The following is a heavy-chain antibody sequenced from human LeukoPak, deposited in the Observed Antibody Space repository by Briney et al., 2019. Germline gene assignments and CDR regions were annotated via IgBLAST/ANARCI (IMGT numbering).Heavy chain of an antibody. J-gene: IGHJ5*02. V-gene: IGHV4-39*01. CDR3: ASGSIMITFGGVITYNWFDP. Sequence: SETLSLTCTVSGGSVSSSSYYWGWIRQPPGKGLEWIGSIYYSGSTYYNPSLKSRVTISVDTSKNQFSLKLSSVTAADTAVYYCASGSIMITFGGVITYNWFDPWGQGTLVTVSS. D-gene: IGHD3-16*02. CDR2: IYYSGST. CDR1: GGSVSSSSYY.